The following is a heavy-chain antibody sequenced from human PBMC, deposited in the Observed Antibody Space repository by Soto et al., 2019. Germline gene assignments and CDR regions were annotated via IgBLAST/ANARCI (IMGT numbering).Heavy chain of an antibody. CDR2: ISYDGSNK. CDR1: GFTISSYG. Sequence: QVQLVESRGGVVQPGRSLRLSCAACGFTISSYGMHWVRQAPGKGLEWVAVISYDGSNKYYADSVKGRFTISRDNSKNTLYLQMNSLRAEDTAVYYCAKGSRCLQAQFDYWGQGTLVTVSS. J-gene: IGHJ4*02. V-gene: IGHV3-30*18. CDR3: AKGSRCLQAQFDY. D-gene: IGHD1-1*01.